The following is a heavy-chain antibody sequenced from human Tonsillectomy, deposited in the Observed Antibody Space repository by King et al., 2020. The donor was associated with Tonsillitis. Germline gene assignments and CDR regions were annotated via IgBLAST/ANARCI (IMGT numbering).Heavy chain of an antibody. CDR2: IYIVVIT. D-gene: IGHD3/OR15-3a*01. CDR1: GFAVSSNY. Sequence: VQLVESGGGLILPGESLRISSAASGFAVSSNYMSWVRQAAGKGLYWGSLIYIVVITYYADSVKGRFTISRDTSKNTLYLQMNSLRAEDTAVYYCAREFGLSLDYWGQGTLVTVSS. V-gene: IGHV3-53*01. CDR3: AREFGLSLDY. J-gene: IGHJ4*02.